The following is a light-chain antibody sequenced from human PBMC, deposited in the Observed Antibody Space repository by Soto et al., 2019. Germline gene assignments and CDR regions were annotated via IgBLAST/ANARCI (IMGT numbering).Light chain of an antibody. CDR1: RSLIYTHGSTY. J-gene: IGKJ2*01. V-gene: IGKV2-30*01. CDR3: LQGTHWPYT. Sequence: DVVMTQSPLSLPVTLGQPASISCRASRSLIYTHGSTYLNWFHQRPGQTSRRVFAKVSNRESGVPDRFSGSGSGTDFTLKISRVEAEDVGLYYCLQGTHWPYTCGQGTQLEIK. CDR2: KVS.